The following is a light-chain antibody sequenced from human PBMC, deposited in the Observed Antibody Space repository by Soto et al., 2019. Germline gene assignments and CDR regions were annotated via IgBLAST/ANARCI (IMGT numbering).Light chain of an antibody. CDR1: QSVLYSPNNQNY. Sequence: EIVMTQSPASLPVSLGERATINCKSSQSVLYSPNNQNYLAWYQQKPGQPPKLLIYWASTRESGVTGRFSGSGSGPDLTLTIGSLQAEDVAVYYWQQYYRPPFTFGPGTRVDF. V-gene: IGKV4-1*01. CDR3: QQYYRPPFT. J-gene: IGKJ3*01. CDR2: WAS.